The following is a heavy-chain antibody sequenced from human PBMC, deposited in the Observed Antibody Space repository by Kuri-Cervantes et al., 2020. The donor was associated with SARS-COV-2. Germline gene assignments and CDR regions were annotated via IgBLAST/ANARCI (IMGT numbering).Heavy chain of an antibody. J-gene: IGHJ4*02. CDR1: GGSISSSSYY. CDR3: ARVRAKVGGNVDY. V-gene: IGHV4-30-2*01. CDR2: IYHSGST. D-gene: IGHD4-23*01. Sequence: SETLSLTCTVSGGSISSSSYYWSWTRQPPGKGLEWIGYIYHSGSTYYNPSLKSRVTISVDTSKNQFSLKLSSVTAADTAVYYCARVRAKVGGNVDYWGQGTLVTVSS.